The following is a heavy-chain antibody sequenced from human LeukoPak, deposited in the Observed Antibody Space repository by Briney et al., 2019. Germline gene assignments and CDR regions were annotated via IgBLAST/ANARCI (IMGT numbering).Heavy chain of an antibody. V-gene: IGHV1-24*01. J-gene: IGHJ6*02. CDR3: ATATVTTTYYYYGMDV. Sequence: ASVKVSCKVSGYTLTELSMHWVRQAPGKGLEWMGGFDPEDGETIYAQKFQGSVTMTEDTSTDTAYMELSSLRSEDTAVYYCATATVTTTYYYYGMDVWGQGTTVTVSS. CDR1: GYTLTELS. D-gene: IGHD4-17*01. CDR2: FDPEDGET.